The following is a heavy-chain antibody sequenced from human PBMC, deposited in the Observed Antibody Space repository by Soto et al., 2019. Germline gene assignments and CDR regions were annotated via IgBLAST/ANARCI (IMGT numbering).Heavy chain of an antibody. CDR2: INSDGSST. J-gene: IGHJ4*02. CDR1: GFTFSSYC. V-gene: IGHV3-74*01. D-gene: IGHD2-8*02. Sequence: EVQLVESGGGLVQPGGSLRLSCAASGFTFSSYCMNWVRQAPGKGLVWVSRINSDGSSTSYAYSEKGRCTITSDNAKYTLYLHMNSLGAEDKAVDYCARCTAAPGEFEYWGQGTLVTVSS. CDR3: ARCTAAPGEFEY.